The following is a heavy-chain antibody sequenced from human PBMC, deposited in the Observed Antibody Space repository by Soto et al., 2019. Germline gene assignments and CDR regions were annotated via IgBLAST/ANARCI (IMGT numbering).Heavy chain of an antibody. CDR1: GFSLSTSGVG. J-gene: IGHJ3*02. CDR3: ARGLATLPVFAFDI. CDR2: IYWSGDE. D-gene: IGHD6-6*01. Sequence: SGPTLVNPTQTLTLTCSFSGFSLSTSGVGVGWIRQSPGKALEWLALIYWSGDEHYRPSLKSRLSIIKDTSKNHVVLIMTDMEPVDTATYYCARGLATLPVFAFDIWGQGTMVT. V-gene: IGHV2-5*01.